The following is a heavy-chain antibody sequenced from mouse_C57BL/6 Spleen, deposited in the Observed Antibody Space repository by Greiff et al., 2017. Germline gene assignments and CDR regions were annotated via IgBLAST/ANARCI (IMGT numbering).Heavy chain of an antibody. CDR1: GYTFTSYW. CDR3: ARSPYGFDFDY. Sequence: QVQLQQPGTELVKPGASVKLSCKASGYTFTSYWMHWVKQRPGQGLEWIGNINPSNGGTNYNEKFKSKATLTVDKSSSTAYMQLSSLTSADSAVYFCARSPYGFDFDYWRKGTTLTVSS. CDR2: INPSNGGT. D-gene: IGHD1-1*01. V-gene: IGHV1-53*01. J-gene: IGHJ2*01.